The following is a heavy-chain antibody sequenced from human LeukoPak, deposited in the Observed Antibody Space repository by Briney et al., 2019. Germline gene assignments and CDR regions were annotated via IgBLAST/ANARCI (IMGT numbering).Heavy chain of an antibody. V-gene: IGHV4-59*01. J-gene: IGHJ4*02. CDR2: IYYSGST. CDR1: GGSISSYY. Sequence: SETLSLTCTVSGGSISSYYWSWIRQPPGKGLEWIGYIYYSGSTNYNPSLKSRVTISVDTSKNQFSLKLSSVTAAGTAVYYCAISSAIEYYFDYWGQGTLVTVSS. CDR3: AISSAIEYYFDY. D-gene: IGHD6-13*01.